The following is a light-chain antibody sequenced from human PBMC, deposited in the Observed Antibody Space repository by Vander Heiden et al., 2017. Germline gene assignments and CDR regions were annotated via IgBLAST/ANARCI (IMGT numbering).Light chain of an antibody. CDR1: QSISSY. CDR2: AAS. J-gene: IGKJ3*01. CDR3: QQSYSNPHFT. V-gene: IGKV1-39*01. Sequence: DAQTAQSASSLSASVGDRVTITCRASQSISSYLNWYQQKPGKAPKLLIYAASSLQSVVPSRFSGSEYGTDSTLTISSPQPEDFASYHCQQSYSNPHFTFGHGTKVDIK.